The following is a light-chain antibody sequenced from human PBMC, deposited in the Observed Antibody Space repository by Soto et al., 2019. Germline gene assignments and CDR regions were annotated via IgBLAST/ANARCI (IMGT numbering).Light chain of an antibody. CDR1: SSDVGGYNY. CDR2: EVS. J-gene: IGLJ2*01. Sequence: QSALTQPPSAAGSPGQSVTISCTGTSSDVGGYNYVSWYQQHPVKAPKFMIYEVSKRPSGVPDRFSGSKAGNTASLTVSGLQADDEADYYCSSYAGSNNPVIFGGGTTLTV. V-gene: IGLV2-8*01. CDR3: SSYAGSNNPVI.